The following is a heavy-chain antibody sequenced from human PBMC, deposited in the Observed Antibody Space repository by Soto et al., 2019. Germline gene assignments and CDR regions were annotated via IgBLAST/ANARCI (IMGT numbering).Heavy chain of an antibody. CDR3: ARTDDDILTGYSPVLLFDY. D-gene: IGHD3-9*01. CDR1: GGSISSSSYY. V-gene: IGHV4-61*05. J-gene: IGHJ4*02. CDR2: IYYSGST. Sequence: SETLSLTCTVSGGSISSSSYYWGWIRQPPGKGLEWIGYIYYSGSTNYNPSLKSRVTISVDTSKNQFSLKLSSVTAVDTAVYYCARTDDDILTGYSPVLLFDYWGQGTLVTVSS.